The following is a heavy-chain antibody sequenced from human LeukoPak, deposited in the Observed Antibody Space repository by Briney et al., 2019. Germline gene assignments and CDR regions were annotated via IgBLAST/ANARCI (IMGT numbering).Heavy chain of an antibody. Sequence: SVKLSCNASGGTFSSYAISWVRQAPGPGLEWMGRIIPILGIANYAQKFQGRVTITADKSTSTAYMELSSLRSEDTAVYYCARGGSHDAFDIWGQGTMVTVSS. V-gene: IGHV1-69*04. J-gene: IGHJ3*02. CDR3: ARGGSHDAFDI. D-gene: IGHD3-16*01. CDR2: IIPILGIA. CDR1: GGTFSSYA.